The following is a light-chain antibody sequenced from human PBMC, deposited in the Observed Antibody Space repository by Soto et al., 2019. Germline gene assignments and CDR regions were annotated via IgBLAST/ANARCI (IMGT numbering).Light chain of an antibody. Sequence: VFTLSHERLSQFPFNIFTLSFRASQYINTRLAWYQHRPGQAPRLLIYQTSIRAAGIPARFSASGSGTDFTLAISVLQPEDFALYFSQQRKSWPQTLGQGTKVDIK. CDR2: QTS. J-gene: IGKJ1*01. CDR3: QQRKSWPQT. V-gene: IGKV3-11*01. CDR1: QYINTR.